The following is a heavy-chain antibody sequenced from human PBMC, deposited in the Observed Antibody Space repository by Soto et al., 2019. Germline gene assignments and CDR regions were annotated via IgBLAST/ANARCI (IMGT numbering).Heavy chain of an antibody. Sequence: ASVKVSCKASGYTFTSYGISWVRQAPGQGLEWMGWISAYNGNTNYAQKLQGRVTMTTDTSTSTAYMELRSLRSDDTAVYYCAREGSYCSSTSCDLDYWGQGTLVTVSS. V-gene: IGHV1-18*01. CDR2: ISAYNGNT. CDR3: AREGSYCSSTSCDLDY. J-gene: IGHJ4*02. D-gene: IGHD2-2*01. CDR1: GYTFTSYG.